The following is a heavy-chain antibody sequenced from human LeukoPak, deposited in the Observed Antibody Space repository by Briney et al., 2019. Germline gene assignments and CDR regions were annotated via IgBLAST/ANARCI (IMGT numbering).Heavy chain of an antibody. D-gene: IGHD4-17*01. CDR3: ARVTTVTPYGPMDYHHYMAV. J-gene: IGHJ6*03. Sequence: ASVKVSCKASGYTFTSYGISWGRQGPGQGLEWMGWSSAYNGNTNYAKKLHGRGTITTDTSTSTDYMEMRSLRPADTAVYYCARVTTVTPYGPMDYHHYMAVWGKGTPVTVSS. CDR2: SSAYNGNT. CDR1: GYTFTSYG. V-gene: IGHV1-18*01.